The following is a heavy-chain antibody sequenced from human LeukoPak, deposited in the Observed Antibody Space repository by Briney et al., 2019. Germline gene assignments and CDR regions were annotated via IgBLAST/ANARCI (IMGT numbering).Heavy chain of an antibody. CDR3: AKYKQLVRMRSGFQDY. CDR2: ISYDGSNK. Sequence: PGGSLRLSCAASGFTSSSYAMHWVRQAPGKGLEWVAVISYDGSNKYYADSVKGRFTISRDNSKNTLYLQMNSLRAEDTAVYYCAKYKQLVRMRSGFQDYWGQGTLVTVSS. D-gene: IGHD6-13*01. J-gene: IGHJ4*02. CDR1: GFTSSSYA. V-gene: IGHV3-30-3*02.